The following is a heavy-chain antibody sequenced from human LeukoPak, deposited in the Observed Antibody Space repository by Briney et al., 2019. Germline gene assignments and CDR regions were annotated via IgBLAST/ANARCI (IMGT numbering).Heavy chain of an antibody. J-gene: IGHJ3*02. Sequence: GASVKVSCKASGYTFTNYGISWMRQAPGQGLEWMGWMNPNSGNTGYAQKFQGRVTITRNTSISTAYMELSSLRSEDTAVYYCARGGEQWMADEEVAFDIWGQGTMVTVSS. CDR2: MNPNSGNT. CDR3: ARGGEQWMADEEVAFDI. D-gene: IGHD6-19*01. CDR1: GYTFTNYG. V-gene: IGHV1-8*03.